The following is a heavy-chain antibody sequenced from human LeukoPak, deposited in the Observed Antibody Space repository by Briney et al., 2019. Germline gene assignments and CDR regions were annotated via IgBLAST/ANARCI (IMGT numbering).Heavy chain of an antibody. CDR1: GGPISSYY. V-gene: IGHV4-59*01. J-gene: IGHJ4*02. CDR2: ISNSENT. D-gene: IGHD6-13*01. Sequence: PSDTLSLTCTVSGGPISSYYWSWTRQPPGKGLEWIGYISNSENTNYNLSLKSRVTISVDKSKNQFSLKLSSVTAADTAVYYCARMIRQQLLYYFDYWGQGILVTVSS. CDR3: ARMIRQQLLYYFDY.